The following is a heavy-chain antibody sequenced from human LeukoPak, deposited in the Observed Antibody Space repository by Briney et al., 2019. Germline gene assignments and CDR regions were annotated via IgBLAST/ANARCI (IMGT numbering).Heavy chain of an antibody. CDR2: ISYDGSNK. J-gene: IGHJ4*02. Sequence: QPGGSLRLSCAASGFTFSSYGMNWVRQAPGKGLEWVAVISYDGSNKYYADSVKGRFTISRDNSKNTLFVQMSSLRAEDTAVYYCARGEYYSDTSSYFDYWGQGTLVTASS. CDR3: ARGEYYSDTSSYFDY. V-gene: IGHV3-30*03. CDR1: GFTFSSYG. D-gene: IGHD3-22*01.